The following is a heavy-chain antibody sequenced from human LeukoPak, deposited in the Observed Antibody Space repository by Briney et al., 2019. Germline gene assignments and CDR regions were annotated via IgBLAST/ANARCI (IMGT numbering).Heavy chain of an antibody. V-gene: IGHV3-53*01. CDR3: ARDLWYYYDSSGYSLSFDC. D-gene: IGHD3-22*01. CDR1: GFTVSSNY. J-gene: IGHJ4*02. Sequence: GGSLRLSCAASGFTVSSNYMSWVRQAPGKGLEWVSVIYSGGSTYYADSVKGRFTISRDNAKNSLYLQMNSLRAEDTAVYYCARDLWYYYDSSGYSLSFDCWGQGTLVTVSS. CDR2: IYSGGST.